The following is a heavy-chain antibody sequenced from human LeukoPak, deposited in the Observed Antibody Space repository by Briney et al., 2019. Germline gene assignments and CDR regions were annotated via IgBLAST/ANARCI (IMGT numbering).Heavy chain of an antibody. J-gene: IGHJ4*02. V-gene: IGHV4-59*08. CDR2: IYHSGTT. D-gene: IGHD5-18*01. CDR1: GGSISTYY. Sequence: KPSETLSLTCTVSGGSISTYYWTWIRQPPGKGLEWIGYIYHSGTTNYNPSLKSRVTISIDTSKNQFSLKLSSVTAADTAVYYCARHLNTPMVKAHFDYWGQGTLITVSS. CDR3: ARHLNTPMVKAHFDY.